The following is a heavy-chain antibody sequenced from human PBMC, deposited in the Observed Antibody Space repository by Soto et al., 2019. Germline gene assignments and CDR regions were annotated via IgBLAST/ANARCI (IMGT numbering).Heavy chain of an antibody. D-gene: IGHD7-27*01. CDR2: IIPILGIA. CDR1: GGTFSSFH. J-gene: IGHJ4*02. Sequence: QVQLVQSWAEVRKPGSSVKVSCKASGGTFSSFHITWVRQAPGQGLEWMGRIIPILGIANYAQRFQGRVTITADKSTNTAYMELNSRRSDDTARYYCARGPNSRGDDWGQGTLITVAS. V-gene: IGHV1-69*02. CDR3: ARGPNSRGDD.